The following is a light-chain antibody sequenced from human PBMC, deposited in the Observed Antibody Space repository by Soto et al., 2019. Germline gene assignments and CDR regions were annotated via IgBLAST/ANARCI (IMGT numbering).Light chain of an antibody. CDR1: HSLNTD. Sequence: DILMTQSPASLSVSPGLTATLDCMASHSLNTDLAWYQQKPGQAPRLLIYGASTRATGIPARFSGSVSGTEFTLTISSLQSEDFAVYYCQQRNNWPPSITFRPGTRLEIK. CDR3: QQRNNWPPSIT. V-gene: IGKV3-15*01. CDR2: GAS. J-gene: IGKJ5*01.